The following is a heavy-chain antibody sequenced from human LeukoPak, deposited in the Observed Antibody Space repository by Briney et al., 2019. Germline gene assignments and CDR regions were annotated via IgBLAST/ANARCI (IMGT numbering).Heavy chain of an antibody. CDR2: IYHSGST. Sequence: SETLSLTCAVSGYSISSGHYWGWIRQPPGKGLEWIGSIYHSGSTYYNPSLKSRVAISVDTSKNQFSLKLSSVTAADTAVYYCARMTRRLFDYWGQGTLVTVSS. CDR3: ARMTRRLFDY. CDR1: GYSISSGHY. V-gene: IGHV4-38-2*01. D-gene: IGHD6-25*01. J-gene: IGHJ4*02.